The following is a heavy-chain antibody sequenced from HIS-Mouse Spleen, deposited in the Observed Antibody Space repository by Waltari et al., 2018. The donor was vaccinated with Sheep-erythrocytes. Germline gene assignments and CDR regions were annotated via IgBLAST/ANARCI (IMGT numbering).Heavy chain of an antibody. Sequence: EVQLLESGGGLVQPGGSLRLLCAASGCTFRGYARSWVRQAPGKGLEWVSAISGSGGSTYYADSVKGRFTISRDNSKNTLYLQMNSLRAEDTAVYYCAKWIKLGREGYFDYWGQGTLVTVSS. D-gene: IGHD7-27*01. CDR2: ISGSGGST. CDR3: AKWIKLGREGYFDY. V-gene: IGHV3-23*01. J-gene: IGHJ4*02. CDR1: GCTFRGYA.